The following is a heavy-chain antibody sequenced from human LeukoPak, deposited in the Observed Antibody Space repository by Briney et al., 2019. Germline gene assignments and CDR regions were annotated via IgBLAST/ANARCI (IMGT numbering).Heavy chain of an antibody. Sequence: PGGSLRLSCAASGFTFSDYYMSWIRQAPGKGLEWVSYISSSGSTIYYADSVKGRFTISRDNAKNSLYLQMNSLKAEDTAVYYCARGAGADIAVVVASNYYFDYWGQGTLVAVSS. CDR1: GFTFSDYY. V-gene: IGHV3-11*04. CDR3: ARGAGADIAVVVASNYYFDY. CDR2: ISSSGSTI. J-gene: IGHJ4*02. D-gene: IGHD2-15*01.